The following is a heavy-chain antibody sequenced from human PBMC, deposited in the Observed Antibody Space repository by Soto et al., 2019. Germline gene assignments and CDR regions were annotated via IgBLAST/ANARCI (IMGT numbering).Heavy chain of an antibody. V-gene: IGHV1-69*06. D-gene: IGHD2-2*02. CDR2: IIPIFGTA. Sequence: QVQLVQSGAEVKKPGSSVKVSCKASGGTFSSYAISWVRQAPGQGLEWMGGIIPIFGTANYAQKFQGRVTITADKSTSTAYMELSSLRSEDTAVYYCARNMGYCSSTSCYTAGWFDPWGQGTLVTVSS. J-gene: IGHJ5*02. CDR1: GGTFSSYA. CDR3: ARNMGYCSSTSCYTAGWFDP.